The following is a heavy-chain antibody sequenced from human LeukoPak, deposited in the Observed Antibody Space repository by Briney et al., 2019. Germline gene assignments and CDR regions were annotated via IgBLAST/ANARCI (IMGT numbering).Heavy chain of an antibody. CDR2: ISGSGGNT. J-gene: IGHJ6*02. CDR3: ARYCIITSCIGDSYYGMDV. D-gene: IGHD2-2*01. V-gene: IGHV3-23*01. CDR1: GFTFSTYA. Sequence: GGSLRLSCAASGFTFSTYAMSWVRRAPGKGLDWVSAISGSGGNTYYADSVKGRFTVSRDNSKSTVYLQMISLRAEDSAVYYCARYCIITSCIGDSYYGMDVWGQGPTVTVSS.